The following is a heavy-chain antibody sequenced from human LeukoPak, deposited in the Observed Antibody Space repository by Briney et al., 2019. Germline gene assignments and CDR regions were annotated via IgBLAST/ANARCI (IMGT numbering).Heavy chain of an antibody. CDR3: AKDGDSSDYWYPFDY. J-gene: IGHJ4*02. D-gene: IGHD3-22*01. Sequence: GGSLRLSCAASGFTFSYYWMTWVRQAPGRGLEWVANIKPDGTEIYYVDSVKGRFTVSRDNSKNTLYLQMNSLRVEDTAVYYCAKDGDSSDYWYPFDYWGQGTLVTVSS. CDR2: IKPDGTEI. CDR1: GFTFSYYW. V-gene: IGHV3-7*03.